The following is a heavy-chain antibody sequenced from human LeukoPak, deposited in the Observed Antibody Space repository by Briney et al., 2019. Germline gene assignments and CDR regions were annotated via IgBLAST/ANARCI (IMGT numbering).Heavy chain of an antibody. CDR2: IYSGGST. CDR1: GFTFSSSA. V-gene: IGHV3-66*01. Sequence: PGGSLRLSCGASGFTFSSSAMCWVRQAPGKGLEWVSVIYSGGSTYYADSVKGRFTISRDNSKNTLYLQMNSLRAEETAVYYCAREMFSDYYDSSGNYDAFDIWGQGTMVTVSS. D-gene: IGHD3-22*01. CDR3: AREMFSDYYDSSGNYDAFDI. J-gene: IGHJ3*02.